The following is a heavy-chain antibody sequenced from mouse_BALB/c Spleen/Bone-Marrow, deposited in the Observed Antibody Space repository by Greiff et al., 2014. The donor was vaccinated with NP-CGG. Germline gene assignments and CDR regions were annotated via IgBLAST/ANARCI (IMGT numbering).Heavy chain of an antibody. Sequence: LQQSGGALVKPGGSLKLSCAASGFTFSDYFMYWVRQTPEKRLEWVATISDGGNYTCYPDSVKGRFTISRDNAKNNLHLQMNSLKSEDTAKYFCARDGDYRYAWFAFWGQGTLVTVSA. CDR2: ISDGGNYT. J-gene: IGHJ3*01. CDR3: ARDGDYRYAWFAF. V-gene: IGHV5-4*02. CDR1: GFTFSDYF. D-gene: IGHD2-14*01.